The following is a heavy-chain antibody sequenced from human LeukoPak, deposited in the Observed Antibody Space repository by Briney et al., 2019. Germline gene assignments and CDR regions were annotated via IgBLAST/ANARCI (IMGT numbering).Heavy chain of an antibody. CDR3: ARPGSNGDYYDSSGYPLEDY. J-gene: IGHJ4*02. CDR2: IYYSGST. CDR1: GGSISSSSYY. V-gene: IGHV4-39*01. Sequence: SETLSLTCTVSGGSISSSSYYWGWIRQPPGKGLEWIGSIYYSGSTYYNPSLKSRVTISVDTSKNQFSLKLSSVTAADTAVYYCARPGSNGDYYDSSGYPLEDYWGQETLVTVSS. D-gene: IGHD3-22*01.